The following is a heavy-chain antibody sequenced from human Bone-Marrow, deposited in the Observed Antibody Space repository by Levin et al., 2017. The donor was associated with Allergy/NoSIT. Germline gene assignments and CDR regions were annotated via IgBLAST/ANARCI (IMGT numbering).Heavy chain of an antibody. J-gene: IGHJ6*02. CDR3: TKDTGGHSFGFYGMDV. V-gene: IGHV3-9*01. Sequence: GGSLRLSCAASGFTFDDYAMHWVRQAPGKGLEWVAGLSWNSATVAYADFVKDRFTISRDNAGNSLSLQMNSLRAEDTAVYHCTKDTGGHSFGFYGMDVWGQGTTVTVSS. CDR1: GFTFDDYA. D-gene: IGHD5-18*01. CDR2: LSWNSATV.